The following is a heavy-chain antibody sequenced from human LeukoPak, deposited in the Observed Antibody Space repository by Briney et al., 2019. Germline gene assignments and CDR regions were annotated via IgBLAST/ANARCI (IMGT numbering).Heavy chain of an antibody. J-gene: IGHJ4*02. CDR3: ANGDGFDY. V-gene: IGHV3-7*01. CDR1: GFTFSTYW. CDR2: IKKEGSVT. Sequence: GGSLRLSCATSGFTFSTYWMSWVRQAPGKGLEWVANIKKEGSVTYYADSVKGRFTIFRDNAKNSLYLQMDSLRVEDTAVYYCANGDGFDYWGQGTLVIVSS. D-gene: IGHD5-24*01.